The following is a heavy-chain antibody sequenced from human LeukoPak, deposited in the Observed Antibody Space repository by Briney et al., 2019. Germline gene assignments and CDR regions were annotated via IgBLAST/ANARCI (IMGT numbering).Heavy chain of an antibody. CDR1: GGSISSYY. CDR3: ARDQDYYGSGSYHY. V-gene: IGHV4-59*01. J-gene: IGHJ4*02. CDR2: IYYSGST. D-gene: IGHD3-10*01. Sequence: PETLSLTCTVSGGSISSYYWSWIRQPPGKGLEWIGYIYYSGSTNYNPSLKSRVTISVDTSKNQFSLKLSSVTAADTAVYYCARDQDYYGSGSYHYWGQGTLVTVSS.